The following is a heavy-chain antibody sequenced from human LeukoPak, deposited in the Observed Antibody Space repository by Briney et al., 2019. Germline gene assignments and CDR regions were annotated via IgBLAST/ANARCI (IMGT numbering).Heavy chain of an antibody. CDR3: AKGSYCDSSGTYYFDY. J-gene: IGHJ4*02. CDR1: GFTFSSYA. CDR2: IRDSGSST. D-gene: IGHD3-22*01. Sequence: GGSLRLSCAASGFTFSSYAMSWVRQAPGKGLEWVSAIRDSGSSTHYADSVKGRFTTSRDNSKNTLYLQMNSLRAEDTALYYCAKGSYCDSSGTYYFDYWGQGTLVTVSS. V-gene: IGHV3-23*01.